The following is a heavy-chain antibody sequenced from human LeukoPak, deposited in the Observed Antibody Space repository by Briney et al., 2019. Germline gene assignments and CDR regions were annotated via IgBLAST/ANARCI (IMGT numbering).Heavy chain of an antibody. CDR2: IIPIVNIA. J-gene: IGHJ5*02. Sequence: VASVKVSCKASGGTFSSSSISWVRQAPGQGLEWMGRIIPIVNIANYAQKFQGRVTITADKSTNTAYMELRSLRSEDTAAYYCARENEPIDHWGQGTLVTVSS. CDR3: ARENEPIDH. V-gene: IGHV1-69*04. CDR1: GGTFSSSS.